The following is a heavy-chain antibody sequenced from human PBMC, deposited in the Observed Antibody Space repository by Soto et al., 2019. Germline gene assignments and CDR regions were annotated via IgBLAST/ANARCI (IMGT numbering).Heavy chain of an antibody. CDR1: GGSISSGEYY. D-gene: IGHD3-22*01. CDR3: AREDLPNYYDSSGFDY. Sequence: SETLSLTCTVSGGSISSGEYYWSWIRQPPGKGLEWIGYIYYSGSTYYNPSLKSRVTISVDTSKNQFSLKLSSVTAADTAVYYCAREDLPNYYDSSGFDYWGQGTLVTVSS. J-gene: IGHJ4*02. CDR2: IYYSGST. V-gene: IGHV4-30-4*01.